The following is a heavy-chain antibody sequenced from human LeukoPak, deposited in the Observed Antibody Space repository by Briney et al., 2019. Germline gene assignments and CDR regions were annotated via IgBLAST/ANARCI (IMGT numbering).Heavy chain of an antibody. J-gene: IGHJ6*02. CDR3: ARSASGAWIAYYYGMDV. V-gene: IGHV4-59*08. D-gene: IGHD5-12*01. CDR2: TYYSGSS. CDR1: GGSISSYY. Sequence: SETLSLTCTVSGGSISSYYWSWIRQPPGKGLEWIGYTYYSGSSNYSPSLKSRVTISVDTSRNQFSLKLSSVTAADTAVYYCARSASGAWIAYYYGMDVWGQGTTVTVSS.